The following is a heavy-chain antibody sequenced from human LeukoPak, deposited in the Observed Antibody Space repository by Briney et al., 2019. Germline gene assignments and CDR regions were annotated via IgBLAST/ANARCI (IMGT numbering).Heavy chain of an antibody. V-gene: IGHV4-31*03. CDR1: GGSISSGGYY. J-gene: IGHJ3*02. CDR2: IYYSGST. CDR3: ARERTAAGTDAFDI. Sequence: SETLSLTCTVSGGSISSGGYYWSWIRQHPGKGLEWLGYIYYSGSTYYNPSLKSRVTISVDTSKNQFSLKLSSVTAADTAVYHCARERTAAGTDAFDIWGQGTMVTVSS. D-gene: IGHD6-13*01.